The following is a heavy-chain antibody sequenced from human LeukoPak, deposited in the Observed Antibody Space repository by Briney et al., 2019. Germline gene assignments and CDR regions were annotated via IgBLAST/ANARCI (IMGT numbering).Heavy chain of an antibody. V-gene: IGHV4-4*02. J-gene: IGHJ4*02. D-gene: IGHD6-25*01. CDR1: GGSISSSNW. Sequence: GTLSLTCAVSGGSISSSNWWSWVRQPPGKGLEWIGEIYHSGSTNYNPSFKSRVTISVDTSKNQFSLKLSSVTAADTAVYYCARDRLAAGNFDYWGQGTLVTVSS. CDR3: ARDRLAAGNFDY. CDR2: IYHSGST.